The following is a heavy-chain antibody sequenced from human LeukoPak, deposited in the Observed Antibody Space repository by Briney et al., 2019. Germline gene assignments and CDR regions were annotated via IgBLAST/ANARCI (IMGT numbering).Heavy chain of an antibody. CDR3: ARPKTHSSSWYFFDY. Sequence: PGGSLRPSLAASGFTFSSYAMHWARQAPGKGQEWGPVIPYDGSNKYYADSVKGRFTISRDNSKNTLYLQMNSLRAEDTAVYYCARPKTHSSSWYFFDYWGQGTLVTVSS. CDR1: GFTFSSYA. V-gene: IGHV3-30*01. J-gene: IGHJ4*02. D-gene: IGHD6-13*01. CDR2: IPYDGSNK.